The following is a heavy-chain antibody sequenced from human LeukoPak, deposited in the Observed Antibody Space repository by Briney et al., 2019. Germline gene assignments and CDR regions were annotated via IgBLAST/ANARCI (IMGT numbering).Heavy chain of an antibody. CDR2: ISHDGGNK. CDR3: ARVRVGSGSSHAADAFDI. J-gene: IGHJ3*02. Sequence: GGSLRLSCAASGFTLSRHPIFWVRQAPGKGLEWVAVISHDGGNKYYTDSVKGRFTISRDNSKNTLYLQMNSLRVEDTALYYCARVRVGSGSSHAADAFDIWGQGTMVTVSS. V-gene: IGHV3-30*04. D-gene: IGHD1-26*01. CDR1: GFTLSRHP.